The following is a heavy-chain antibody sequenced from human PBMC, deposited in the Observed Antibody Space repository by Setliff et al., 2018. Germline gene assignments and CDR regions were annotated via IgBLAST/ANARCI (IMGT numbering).Heavy chain of an antibody. Sequence: SVKVSCKASGGTFSSYGISWVRQAPGQGLEWMGGTIPIFGSTNYARKFQDRVTIITDESTSTAYMELRSLRTEDTAVYYCARAPSSIGVGGSLLHWGQGTLVTVSS. D-gene: IGHD6-19*01. CDR2: TIPIFGST. CDR3: ARAPSSIGVGGSLLH. CDR1: GGTFSSYG. V-gene: IGHV1-69*05. J-gene: IGHJ4*02.